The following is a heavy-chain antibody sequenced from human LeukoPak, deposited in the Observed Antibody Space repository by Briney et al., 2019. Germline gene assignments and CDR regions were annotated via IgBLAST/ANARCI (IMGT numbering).Heavy chain of an antibody. Sequence: SETLSLTCTVSGGSISSYYWSWIRQPTGKGLEWIGRIYTSGSTNYNPSLKSRVTMSVDTSKDQYSLKLSSVTAADTAVYYCARNRVSYHQSTPYYYYMDVWGKGTTVTVSS. CDR1: GGSISSYY. D-gene: IGHD1-14*01. V-gene: IGHV4-4*07. J-gene: IGHJ6*03. CDR3: ARNRVSYHQSTPYYYYMDV. CDR2: IYTSGST.